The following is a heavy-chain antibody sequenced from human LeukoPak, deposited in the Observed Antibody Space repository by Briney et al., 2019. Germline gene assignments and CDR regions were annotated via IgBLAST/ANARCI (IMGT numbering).Heavy chain of an antibody. CDR3: AKDRATQYSLDY. D-gene: IGHD2/OR15-2a*01. CDR1: GFTFSSNA. Sequence: GGSLRLSCTASGFTFSSNAMHWARQAPGKGLEWVAFISYDGVVKYYADSVKGRFAISRDNSKNTLSLQMNSLRAEDTAVYYCAKDRATQYSLDYWGQGTLVTVSS. CDR2: ISYDGVVK. J-gene: IGHJ4*02. V-gene: IGHV3-30*18.